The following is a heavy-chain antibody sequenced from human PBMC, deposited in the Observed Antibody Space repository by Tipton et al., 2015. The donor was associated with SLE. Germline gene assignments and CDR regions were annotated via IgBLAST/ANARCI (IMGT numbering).Heavy chain of an antibody. J-gene: IGHJ6*03. CDR3: TCGDHDYDFHFVDV. Sequence: SLRLSCAASGFIFSGSAMHWVRQASGKGLEWVGRIRSKTNHYATEYAASVKGRFSFSRDDLNNTAYLQMNSLKIEDTAVYYCTCGDHDYDFHFVDVWGKGTAVTVSS. CDR1: GFIFSGSA. D-gene: IGHD4-17*01. V-gene: IGHV3-73*01. CDR2: IRSKTNHYAT.